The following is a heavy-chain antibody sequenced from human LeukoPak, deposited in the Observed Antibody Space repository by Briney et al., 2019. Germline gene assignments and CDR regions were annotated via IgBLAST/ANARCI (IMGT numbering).Heavy chain of an antibody. Sequence: PSETLCLTCAVSGGSISSYYWNWIRQPPGKGLEWIGYIYYSGSTNYNPSLKSRVTISIDTSKNQLSLQLSSVTVADTAVYYCATDVRGLVPYYFDFWGQGTLVTVSS. CDR2: IYYSGST. V-gene: IGHV4-59*01. CDR1: GGSISSYY. CDR3: ATDVRGLVPYYFDF. D-gene: IGHD3-10*02. J-gene: IGHJ4*02.